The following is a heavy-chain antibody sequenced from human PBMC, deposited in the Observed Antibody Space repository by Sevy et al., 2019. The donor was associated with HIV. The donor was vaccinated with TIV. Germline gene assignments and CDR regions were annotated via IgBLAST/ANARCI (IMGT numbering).Heavy chain of an antibody. D-gene: IGHD3-22*01. CDR2: IKQDESEK. V-gene: IGHV3-7*01. J-gene: IGHJ4*02. CDR3: AKGNSGSFDY. Sequence: GGSLRLSCAASGFSFSTYWMHWVRQAPGKGREWVANIKQDESEKYYVASVKGRFTISRDNAKNSVYLEMNSLRPEDTAIYYCAKGNSGSFDYWGQGTLVTASS. CDR1: GFSFSTYW.